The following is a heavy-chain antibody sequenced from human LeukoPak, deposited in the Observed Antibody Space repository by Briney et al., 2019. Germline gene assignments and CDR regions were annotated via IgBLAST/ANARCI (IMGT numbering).Heavy chain of an antibody. V-gene: IGHV3-7*01. J-gene: IGHJ6*03. CDR2: IKQDGSEK. Sequence: GGSLRLSCAASGFTFSSYLMSWVRQAPGKGLERVATIKQDGSEKYYVDAVKGRFTISRDNAKNSLYLQMNSLRAEDTAVYYCARDGGLVSYYYYMDVWGKGTTVTGSS. CDR3: ARDGGLVSYYYYMDV. D-gene: IGHD3-3*01. CDR1: GFTFSSYL.